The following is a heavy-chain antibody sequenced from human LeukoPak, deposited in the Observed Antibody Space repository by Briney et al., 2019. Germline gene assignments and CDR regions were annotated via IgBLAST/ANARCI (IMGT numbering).Heavy chain of an antibody. Sequence: SETLSLTCTVSGGSISSSSYYWGWIRQPPGKGLEWIVSIYYSGSTYYNPSLKSRVTISVDTSKNQFSLKLSSVTAADTAVYYCARGDYYDSSGYPAFDIWGQGTMVTVSS. D-gene: IGHD3-22*01. V-gene: IGHV4-39*07. CDR2: IYYSGST. CDR3: ARGDYYDSSGYPAFDI. CDR1: GGSISSSSYY. J-gene: IGHJ3*02.